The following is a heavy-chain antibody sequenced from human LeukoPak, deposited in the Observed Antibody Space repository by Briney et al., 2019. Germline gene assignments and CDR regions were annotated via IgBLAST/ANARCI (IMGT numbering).Heavy chain of an antibody. D-gene: IGHD5-18*01. CDR3: ARSNTAMADY. Sequence: PETLCLTCTVSGGSISSYYWSWIRQPPGKGLEWIGYIYYSGRTNYNPSLKSRVTMSVVTSKKQFSLKLSSVTAADTAVYYCARSNTAMADYWGQGSPVSLYS. J-gene: IGHJ4*02. CDR2: IYYSGRT. CDR1: GGSISSYY. V-gene: IGHV4-59*08.